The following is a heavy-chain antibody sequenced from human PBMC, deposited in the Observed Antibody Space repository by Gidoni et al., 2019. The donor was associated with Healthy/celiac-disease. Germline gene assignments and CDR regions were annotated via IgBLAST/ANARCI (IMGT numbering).Heavy chain of an antibody. CDR1: GFTFRSYR. CDR3: ARERSTMVPDLYYYYYMDV. D-gene: IGHD3-10*01. V-gene: IGHV3-48*02. Sequence: EVQLVESGGGLLQPGGSLRLSCAASGFTFRSYRMTWVRQAPGKGLEWVSYISSSSSTIYYADSVKGRFTISRDNAKNSLYLQMNSLRDEDTAVYYCARERSTMVPDLYYYYYMDVWGKGTTVTVSS. J-gene: IGHJ6*03. CDR2: ISSSSSTI.